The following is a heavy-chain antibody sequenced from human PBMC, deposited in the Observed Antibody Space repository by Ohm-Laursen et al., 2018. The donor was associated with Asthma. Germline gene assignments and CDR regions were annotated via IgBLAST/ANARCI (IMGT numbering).Heavy chain of an antibody. Sequence: GASVKVSCKASGGTFSSYAISWVRQAPGQGLEWMGWISAYNGNTNYAQKLQGRVTMTTDTSTSTAYMELRSLRSDDTAVYYCARDWNRIAVAGYWGQGTLVTVSS. CDR3: ARDWNRIAVAGY. J-gene: IGHJ4*02. V-gene: IGHV1-18*01. D-gene: IGHD6-19*01. CDR1: GGTFSSYA. CDR2: ISAYNGNT.